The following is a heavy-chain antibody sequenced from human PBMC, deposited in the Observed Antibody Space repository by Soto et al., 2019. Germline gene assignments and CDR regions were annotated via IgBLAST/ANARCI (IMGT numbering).Heavy chain of an antibody. Sequence: PSETLSLTCTVSGGSISNSGYYWTWIRQHPGKGLECIGHIYYSGSTFYNPSLKGRASISLDTSQNQFSLKLTSVTAADTAVYFCARNQITYYDNINGSPYFFDCWGQGTLVTVSS. J-gene: IGHJ4*02. CDR2: IYYSGST. D-gene: IGHD3-22*01. CDR1: GGSISNSGYY. CDR3: ARNQITYYDNINGSPYFFDC. V-gene: IGHV4-31*03.